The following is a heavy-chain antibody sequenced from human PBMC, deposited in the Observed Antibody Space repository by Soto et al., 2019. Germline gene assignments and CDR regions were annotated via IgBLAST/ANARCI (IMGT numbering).Heavy chain of an antibody. CDR3: ARVYKNWFDS. J-gene: IGHJ5*01. D-gene: IGHD1-1*01. Sequence: GSVKVSCKASGGTFSSYAISWVRQMPGRGLEWLGKIDPTDSYTNYSPSFEGHVTISTDNSISTAYLQWSSLRASDTALYFCARVYKNWFDSWAQGTMVTVSS. CDR1: GGTFSSYA. CDR2: IDPTDSYT. V-gene: IGHV5-10-1*01.